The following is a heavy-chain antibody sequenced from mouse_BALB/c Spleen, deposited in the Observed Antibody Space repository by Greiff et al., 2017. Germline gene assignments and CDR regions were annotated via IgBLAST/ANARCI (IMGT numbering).Heavy chain of an antibody. D-gene: IGHD1-1*01. CDR3: ARDQDGRSFAY. CDR2: IWAGGST. Sequence: QVQLKESGPGLVAPSQSLSITCTVSGFSLTSYGVHWVRQPPGKGLEWLGVIWAGGSTNYNSALMSRLSISKDNSKSQVFLKMNSLRTDDTAMYYCARDQDGRSFAYWGEGTLGTVSA. J-gene: IGHJ3*01. CDR1: GFSLTSYG. V-gene: IGHV2-9*02.